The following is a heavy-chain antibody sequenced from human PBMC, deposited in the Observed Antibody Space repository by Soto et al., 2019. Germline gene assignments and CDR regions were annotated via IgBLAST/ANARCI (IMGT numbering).Heavy chain of an antibody. CDR2: IIPIFGTA. CDR1: GGTFSSYA. CDR3: AREGGYCRGGSCLDY. D-gene: IGHD2-15*01. V-gene: IGHV1-69*12. J-gene: IGHJ4*02. Sequence: QVQLVQSGAEVKKPGSSVKVSCKASGGTFSSYAISWVRQAPGQGLEWMGGIIPIFGTANYAQKFQGRVTMTADEATSTAYMELSSLSSEDTAVYYCAREGGYCRGGSCLDYWGQGTLVTVSS.